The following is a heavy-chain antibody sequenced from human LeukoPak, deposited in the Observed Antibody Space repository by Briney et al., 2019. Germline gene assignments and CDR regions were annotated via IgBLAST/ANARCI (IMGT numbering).Heavy chain of an antibody. CDR3: AREDFDY. CDR1: GFTFSSYA. V-gene: IGHV3-30-3*01. CDR2: ISYDGSNK. Sequence: PGGSLRLSCAASGFTFSSYAMHWVRQAPGKGLEWVAVISYDGSNKYYADSVKGRFPISRDNSKNTLYLQMNSLRAEDTAVYYCAREDFDYWGQGTLVTVSS. J-gene: IGHJ4*02.